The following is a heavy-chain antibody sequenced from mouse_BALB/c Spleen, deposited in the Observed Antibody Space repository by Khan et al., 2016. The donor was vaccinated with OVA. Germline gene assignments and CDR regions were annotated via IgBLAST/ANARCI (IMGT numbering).Heavy chain of an antibody. CDR2: ISYSGNT. D-gene: IGHD1-1*01. Sequence: VQLKESGPGLVKPSQSLSLTCTVTGYSITSDYAWNWIRQFPGNKLEWMGYISYSGNTKYNPSLKSRVSITRDTYKHQFFLQLNSVTIEDTATYYCARIYGGDFDYWGQGTTLTVSS. CDR3: ARIYGGDFDY. V-gene: IGHV3-2*02. J-gene: IGHJ2*01. CDR1: GYSITSDYA.